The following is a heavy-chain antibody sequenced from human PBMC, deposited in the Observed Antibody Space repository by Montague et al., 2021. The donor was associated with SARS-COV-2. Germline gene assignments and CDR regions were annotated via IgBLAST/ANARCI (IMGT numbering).Heavy chain of an antibody. CDR1: GGSITGYY. D-gene: IGHD4-23*01. J-gene: IGHJ4*02. CDR3: ARSYGTTVVTRAFDY. V-gene: IGHV2-70*18. CDR2: IDWDDDK. Sequence: TLSLTCTVSGGSITGYYWSWLRRSPGKGLEWIALIDWDDDKYYSTSLKTRLTISKDTSENQVVLTMTNMDPVDTATYYCARSYGTTVVTRAFDYWGQGTLVTVSS.